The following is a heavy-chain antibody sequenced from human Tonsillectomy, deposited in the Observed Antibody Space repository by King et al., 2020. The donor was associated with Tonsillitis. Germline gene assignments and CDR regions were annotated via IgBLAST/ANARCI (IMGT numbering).Heavy chain of an antibody. V-gene: IGHV4-34*01. CDR3: ARVLVGAYSYGFRSWYFDL. D-gene: IGHD5-18*01. Sequence: VQLQQWGAGLLKPSETLSLTCAVHAGSFSDYYWSWIRQPPGKGLEWIGEVNHSGSTNYNPSLKGRVTISVDTPKNQFSLNLSSVTAADTAVYYCARVLVGAYSYGFRSWYFDLWGRGTLVTVSS. CDR2: VNHSGST. CDR1: AGSFSDYY. J-gene: IGHJ2*01.